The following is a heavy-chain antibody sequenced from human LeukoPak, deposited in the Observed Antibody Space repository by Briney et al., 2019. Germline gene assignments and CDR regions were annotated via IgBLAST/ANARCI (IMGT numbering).Heavy chain of an antibody. D-gene: IGHD4-11*01. J-gene: IGHJ4*02. Sequence: GGSLRLSCAASGFTFSSYAMSWVRQAPGKGLEWVSAISGSGGSTYYADSVKGRFTISRDNAKNSLYLQMNSLRAEDTAVYYCAREDYSNKFDYWGQGTLVTVSS. CDR2: ISGSGGST. CDR3: AREDYSNKFDY. CDR1: GFTFSSYA. V-gene: IGHV3-23*01.